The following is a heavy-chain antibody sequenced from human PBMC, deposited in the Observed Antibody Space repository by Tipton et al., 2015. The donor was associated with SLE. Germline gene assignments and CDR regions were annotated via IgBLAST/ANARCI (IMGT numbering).Heavy chain of an antibody. CDR3: AKDLDWGLGY. J-gene: IGHJ4*02. V-gene: IGHV3-23*01. Sequence: SLRLSCAASGFTFSGYAMSWVRQAPGKGLEWVSDMSGSGGSTYYVDSVKGRFTISRDNTKNTLYLQMNSLRAEDTAVYYCAKDLDWGLGYWGQRTLVTV. CDR1: GFTFSGYA. CDR2: MSGSGGST. D-gene: IGHD7-27*01.